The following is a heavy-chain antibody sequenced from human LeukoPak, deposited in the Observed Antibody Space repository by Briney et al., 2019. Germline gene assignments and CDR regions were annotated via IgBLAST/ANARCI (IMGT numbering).Heavy chain of an antibody. Sequence: GGSLRLSCAASEFTFNNHDMHWVRQAPSKGLEWVAAISYDGRNKYYADSVKGRFTISRDNSKNTLNLQMNSLRAEDTAVYYCARGSYKAATKGYFDYWGQGTLVTVSS. D-gene: IGHD6-25*01. CDR1: EFTFNNHD. CDR3: ARGSYKAATKGYFDY. V-gene: IGHV3-30*03. J-gene: IGHJ4*02. CDR2: ISYDGRNK.